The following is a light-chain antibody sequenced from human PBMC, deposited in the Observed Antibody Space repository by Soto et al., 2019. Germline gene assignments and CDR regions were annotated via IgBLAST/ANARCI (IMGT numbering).Light chain of an antibody. J-gene: IGLJ3*02. CDR3: QSYDSLSGSWV. Sequence: QSVLTQPPSVSGAPGQRVTLSCTGSGSNIGAGYDVDWYQHLPSTAPKVLIYGNTNRPSGVPDRFSGSKSGTSASLAITGLQADDEADYYCQSYDSLSGSWVFGGGTKLTVL. V-gene: IGLV1-40*01. CDR1: GSNIGAGYD. CDR2: GNT.